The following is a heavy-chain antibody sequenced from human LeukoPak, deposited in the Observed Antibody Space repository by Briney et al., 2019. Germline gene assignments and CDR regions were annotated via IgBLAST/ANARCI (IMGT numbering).Heavy chain of an antibody. Sequence: APVKVSCKASGYTFTSYYMHWVRQAPGQGLEWMGIINPSGGSTSYAQKFQGRVIMTRDTSTSTVYMELSSLRSEDTAVYYCARALLEIRAPTTGAYYYYYYGMDVWGQGTTVTVSS. CDR2: INPSGGST. D-gene: IGHD4-17*01. V-gene: IGHV1-46*01. J-gene: IGHJ6*02. CDR3: ARALLEIRAPTTGAYYYYYYGMDV. CDR1: GYTFTSYY.